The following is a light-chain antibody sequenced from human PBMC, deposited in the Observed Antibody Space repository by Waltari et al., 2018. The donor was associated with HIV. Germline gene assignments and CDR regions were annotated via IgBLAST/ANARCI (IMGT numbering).Light chain of an antibody. CDR3: QLFGTSPRLT. CDR2: GAS. Sequence: ETVLTQPPGTLSLSPGERATLSCRASQNIGSTYLTWDQQKPGQAPRLLIYGASTRATGMPDRFSGSGSGTDFTLSISRLEPEDFAVYYCQLFGTSPRLTFGGGTKVEIK. V-gene: IGKV3-20*01. J-gene: IGKJ4*01. CDR1: QNIGSTY.